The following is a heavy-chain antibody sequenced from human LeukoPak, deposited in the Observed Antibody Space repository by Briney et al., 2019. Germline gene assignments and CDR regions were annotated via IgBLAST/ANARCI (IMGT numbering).Heavy chain of an antibody. CDR2: ISRNSGSI. CDR3: AKGPYYYDSTGYNGYFDY. CDR1: GFTFDDYA. Sequence: GGSLRLSCAASGFTFDDYAMRWVRQAPGKGLEWVSGISRNSGSIGYADSVKGRFTISRDNAKHSLYLQMNSLRAEDTALYYCAKGPYYYDSTGYNGYFDYWGQGTLVTVSS. D-gene: IGHD3-22*01. J-gene: IGHJ4*02. V-gene: IGHV3-9*01.